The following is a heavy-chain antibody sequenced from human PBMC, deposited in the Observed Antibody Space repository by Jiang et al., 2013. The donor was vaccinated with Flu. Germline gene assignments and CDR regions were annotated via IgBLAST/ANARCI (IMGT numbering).Heavy chain of an antibody. CDR1: A. J-gene: IGHJ4*02. V-gene: IGHV3-23*01. D-gene: IGHD6-19*01. CDR2: ISGSGDST. CDR3: AKTTWDRSGWYLDS. Sequence: AMTWVRQAPGKGLEWVSTISGSGDSTYYPDSVKGRFTISRDNSKNTLYLQMNSLRAEDTAVYYCAKTTWDRSGWYLDSWGQGTLVTVSS.